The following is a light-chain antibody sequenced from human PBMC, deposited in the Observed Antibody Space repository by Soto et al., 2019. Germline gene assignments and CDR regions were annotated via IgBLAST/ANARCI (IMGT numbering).Light chain of an antibody. V-gene: IGLV2-14*01. Sequence: QSALAQPASVSGAPGQSITIACTGTSSDVGRYNYVSWFQQHPGNAPKLIFFDVSHWPAGVSDRFSASKSGTTAFLTISGLHAEEEDDYYCTSFTSISTFVFGSGTKVTVL. CDR1: SSDVGRYNY. J-gene: IGLJ1*01. CDR3: TSFTSISTFV. CDR2: DVS.